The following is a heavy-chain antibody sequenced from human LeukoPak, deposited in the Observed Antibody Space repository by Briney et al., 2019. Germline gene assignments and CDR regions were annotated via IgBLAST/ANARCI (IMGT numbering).Heavy chain of an antibody. CDR2: IWLDGSAT. CDR1: GFGFSSYD. Sequence: GGSLRLSCAASGFGFSSYDMHWVRQAPGKGLEWVAIIWLDGSATYYGDSVKGRFTIPRDNSNNTLYLQMNSLRVEDTAVYYCARDLNREDFDYWGQGTLVVVSS. J-gene: IGHJ4*02. V-gene: IGHV3-33*01. D-gene: IGHD1-14*01. CDR3: ARDLNREDFDY.